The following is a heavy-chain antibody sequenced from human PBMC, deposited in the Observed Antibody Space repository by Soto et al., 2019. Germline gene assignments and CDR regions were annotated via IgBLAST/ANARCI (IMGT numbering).Heavy chain of an antibody. V-gene: IGHV4-34*01. CDR3: ARGLRRYFVLNWFDP. D-gene: IGHD3-9*01. J-gene: IGHJ5*02. CDR1: GGSFSGYY. CDR2: INHSGST. Sequence: SETLSLTCAVYGGSFSGYYWSWIRQPPGKGLEWIGEINHSGSTNYNPSLKSRVTISVDTSKNQFSLKLSSVTAADTAVYYCARGLRRYFVLNWFDPWGQGTLVTVSS.